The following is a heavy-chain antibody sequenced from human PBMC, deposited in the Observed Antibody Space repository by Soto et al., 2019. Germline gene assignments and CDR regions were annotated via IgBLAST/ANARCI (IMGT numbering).Heavy chain of an antibody. J-gene: IGHJ5*02. CDR3: ARHPYDYIWGSYRQNWFDP. D-gene: IGHD3-16*02. CDR1: GGSISSYY. V-gene: IGHV4-59*08. Sequence: SETLSLTCTVSGGSISSYYWSWIRQPPGKGLEWIGYIYYSGSTNYNPSLKSRVTISVDTSKNQFSLKLSSVTAADTAVYYCARHPYDYIWGSYRQNWFDPWGQGTLVTVSS. CDR2: IYYSGST.